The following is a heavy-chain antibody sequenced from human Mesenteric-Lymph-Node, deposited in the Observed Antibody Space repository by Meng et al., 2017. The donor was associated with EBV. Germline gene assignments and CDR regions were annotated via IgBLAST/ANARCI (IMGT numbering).Heavy chain of an antibody. CDR2: IYHSGST. CDR3: ARLDSSGYYTGWFDP. CDR1: GGSISSGGYS. J-gene: IGHJ5*02. Sequence: QVQLPESGPGLVKPSQTLSLTCAVSGGSISSGGYSWSWIRQPPGKGLEWIGYIYHSGSTYYNPSLKSRVTISVDRSKNQFSLKLSSVTAADTAVYYCARLDSSGYYTGWFDPWGQGTLVTVSS. V-gene: IGHV4-30-2*01. D-gene: IGHD3-22*01.